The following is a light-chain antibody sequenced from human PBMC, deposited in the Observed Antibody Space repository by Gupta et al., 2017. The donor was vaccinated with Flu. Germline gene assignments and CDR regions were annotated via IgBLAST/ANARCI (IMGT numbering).Light chain of an antibody. V-gene: IGKV4-1*01. CDR2: CAS. Sequence: DIVMTQSPACVAVSRGESATINCKTSHSVLYSSNNQNYLAWYQQRQGQPPQLLIYCASTRESGVPDRFSGSGSGTDFTLTISSLQAEDVAVYYCHQHYSTPYTFGQGTKLEIK. J-gene: IGKJ2*01. CDR3: HQHYSTPYT. CDR1: HSVLYSSNNQNY.